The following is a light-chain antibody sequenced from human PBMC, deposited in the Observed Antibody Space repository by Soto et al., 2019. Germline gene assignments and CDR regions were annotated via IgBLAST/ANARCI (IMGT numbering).Light chain of an antibody. Sequence: DIQMTQSPSTLSASVGDRVTITCRASQSISSWLAWYQQKPGKVPKLLIYDASSLQSGVPSRFSGSGSRTEFTLTISSLQPDDIATYFCQQYNTYPLTFGGGTKVEI. J-gene: IGKJ4*01. CDR1: QSISSW. V-gene: IGKV1-5*01. CDR3: QQYNTYPLT. CDR2: DAS.